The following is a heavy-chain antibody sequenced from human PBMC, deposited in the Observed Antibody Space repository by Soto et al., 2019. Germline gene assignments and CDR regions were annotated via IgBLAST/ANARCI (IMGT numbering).Heavy chain of an antibody. CDR1: GGSISSGGFS. Sequence: PSDTLSLTCTVSGGSISSGGFSWSWFRQPPGKSLEWIAYIYHSGSTYYNPSLKSRVTISVDTAKNQFSLKLNSVTAADTAVYYCASRYGPGFDYWGQGTLVTVSS. V-gene: IGHV4-30-2*01. J-gene: IGHJ4*02. D-gene: IGHD4-17*01. CDR3: ASRYGPGFDY. CDR2: IYHSGST.